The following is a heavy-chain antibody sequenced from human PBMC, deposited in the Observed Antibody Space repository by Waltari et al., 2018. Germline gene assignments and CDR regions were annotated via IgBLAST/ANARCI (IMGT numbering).Heavy chain of an antibody. V-gene: IGHV4-39*01. CDR2: IYYSGTD. J-gene: IGHJ5*02. D-gene: IGHD3-3*01. Sequence: QLHLQESGPILVKPSETLSLTCTVSGDSITSRNYYWGWIRQSPEKGLDWIGIIYYSGTDYYNPSLKSRVTISVDSSKNQFSLKVNSVTVADTAVYYCARLLPYDFWSSYSGWFDPWGQGVLVTVSS. CDR1: GDSITSRNYY. CDR3: ARLLPYDFWSSYSGWFDP.